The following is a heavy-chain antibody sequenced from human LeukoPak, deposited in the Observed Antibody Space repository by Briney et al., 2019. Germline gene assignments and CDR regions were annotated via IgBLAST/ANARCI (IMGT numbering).Heavy chain of an antibody. D-gene: IGHD3-22*01. V-gene: IGHV3-30*02. Sequence: GGSLRLSCAASGFTFSSYGMHWVRQAPGKGLEWVAFIRYDGSNRNYADSVKGRFTISRDNSKNTLYLQMNSLRAEDTAVYYCAKGGYKYDSSGQTPLEYWGQGTLVTVSS. CDR2: IRYDGSNR. CDR3: AKGGYKYDSSGQTPLEY. CDR1: GFTFSSYG. J-gene: IGHJ4*02.